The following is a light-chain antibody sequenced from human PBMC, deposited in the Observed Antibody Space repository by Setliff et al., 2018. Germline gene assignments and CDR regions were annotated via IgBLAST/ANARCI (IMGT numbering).Light chain of an antibody. CDR2: EVS. CDR1: SSDIGGYNY. J-gene: IGLJ1*01. Sequence: QSALTQPASVSGSPGQSITISCTGTSSDIGGYNYVSWYQQHSGKAPKLMIYEVSNRPPGVSNRFSGSKSGNTASLTISGLQAEDEADYYCSSYASSSIPYVFGSGTKVTVL. V-gene: IGLV2-14*01. CDR3: SSYASSSIPYV.